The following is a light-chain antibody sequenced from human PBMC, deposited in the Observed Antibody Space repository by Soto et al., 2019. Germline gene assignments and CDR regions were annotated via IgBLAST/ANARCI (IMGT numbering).Light chain of an antibody. Sequence: QSALTQPASVSGSPGQSITISCTGTSSDVGSYNFVSWYQQHPGKAPKLMVYEVSQRPSGVSNRFSGSKSGNTASLTISGLQAEDEADYHCCSYAASITWVFGGGTQLTVL. J-gene: IGLJ3*02. CDR3: CSYAASITWV. V-gene: IGLV2-23*02. CDR2: EVS. CDR1: SSDVGSYNF.